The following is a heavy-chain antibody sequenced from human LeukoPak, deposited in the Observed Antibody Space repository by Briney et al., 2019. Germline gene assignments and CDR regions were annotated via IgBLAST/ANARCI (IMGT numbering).Heavy chain of an antibody. CDR1: GYTFTSYA. CDR2: INAGNGNT. J-gene: IGHJ4*02. D-gene: IGHD3-22*01. V-gene: IGHV1-3*01. CDR3: ARVARNPYYYDSSGFDY. Sequence: GASVKVSCKASGYTFTSYAMHWVRQAPGQRLEWMGWINAGNGNTKYSQKFQGRVTITRDTSASTAYMELSSLRSEDTAVYYCARVARNPYYYDSSGFDYWGQGTLVTVSS.